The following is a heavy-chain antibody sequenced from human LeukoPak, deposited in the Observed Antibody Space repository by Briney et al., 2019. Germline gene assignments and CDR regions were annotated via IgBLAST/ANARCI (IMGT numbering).Heavy chain of an antibody. CDR3: AKPTTVLTSYYFDY. V-gene: IGHV3-30*18. Sequence: HPGGSLRLSCAASGFTFSSYSMNWVRQAPGKGLEWVAIISYDGRDKFYEDSVKGRFTISRDNSKNTLYLQMNNLRAEDTAVYYCAKPTTVLTSYYFDYWGQGTLVTVSS. CDR1: GFTFSSYS. D-gene: IGHD4-23*01. CDR2: ISYDGRDK. J-gene: IGHJ4*02.